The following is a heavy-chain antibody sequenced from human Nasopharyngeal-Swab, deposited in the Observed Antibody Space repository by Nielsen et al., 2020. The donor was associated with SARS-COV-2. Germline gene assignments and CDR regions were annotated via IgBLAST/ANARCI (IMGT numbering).Heavy chain of an antibody. CDR3: ARINYYDSSGYYS. D-gene: IGHD3-22*01. V-gene: IGHV4-39*01. CDR1: GGSISSCGYC. J-gene: IGHJ4*02. Sequence: SETLSLTCTVSGGSISSCGYCWSWIRQHPGKGLEWIGHINYSGSTYYNPSLKSRVTISVYTSKNQFSLKLSSVTAADTAVYYCARINYYDSSGYYSWGQGTLVTVSS. CDR2: INYSGST.